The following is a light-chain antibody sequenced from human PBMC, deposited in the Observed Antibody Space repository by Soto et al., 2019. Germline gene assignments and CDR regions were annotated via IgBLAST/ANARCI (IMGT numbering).Light chain of an antibody. Sequence: DIQMTQAPSSLSGSVGDGVTITCRASQTISSWLAWYQQKPGKAPKLLIYKASTLKSGVPSRFSDSGSGTEFTLTISSLQPDDFATYYCQHYNSYSEAFGQGTKVDIK. J-gene: IGKJ1*01. CDR1: QTISSW. V-gene: IGKV1-5*03. CDR2: KAS. CDR3: QHYNSYSEA.